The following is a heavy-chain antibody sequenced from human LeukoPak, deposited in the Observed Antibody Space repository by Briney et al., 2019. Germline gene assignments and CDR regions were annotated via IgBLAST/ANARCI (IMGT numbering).Heavy chain of an antibody. Sequence: PGGSLRLSCAASGFTSSDYYMSWIRQAPGKGLEWVSAISGSGGSTYYADSVKGRFTISRDNSKNTLYLQMNSLRAEDTAVYYCAKDGSSSWSYYYYYGMDVWGKGTTVTVSS. J-gene: IGHJ6*04. CDR1: GFTSSDYY. CDR2: ISGSGGST. V-gene: IGHV3-23*01. CDR3: AKDGSSSWSYYYYYGMDV. D-gene: IGHD6-13*01.